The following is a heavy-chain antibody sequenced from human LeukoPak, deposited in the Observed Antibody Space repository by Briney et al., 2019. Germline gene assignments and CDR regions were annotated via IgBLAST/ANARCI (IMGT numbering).Heavy chain of an antibody. D-gene: IGHD4-17*01. Sequence: PSETLSLTCTVSGGSISSYYWSWIRQPPGKGLEWIGYIYYSGSTNYNPSLKSRDTISVDTSKNQFSLKLSSVTAADTAVYYCAREDYGDYGDAFDIWGQGTMVTVSS. J-gene: IGHJ3*02. V-gene: IGHV4-59*01. CDR1: GGSISSYY. CDR3: AREDYGDYGDAFDI. CDR2: IYYSGST.